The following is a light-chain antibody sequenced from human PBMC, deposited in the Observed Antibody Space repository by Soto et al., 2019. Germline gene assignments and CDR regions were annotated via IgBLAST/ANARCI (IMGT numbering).Light chain of an antibody. CDR2: KVS. CDR3: MQGTHWPPYT. V-gene: IGKV2-30*01. CDR1: QSLAYSDGNTY. J-gene: IGKJ2*01. Sequence: DVVMTQSPLSLPVTLGQPASISCRSSQSLAYSDGNTYLNWFQQRPGQSPRRLIYKVSNRDSGGPDRFSGSGSGPDFTLKISRVEAEDVGVYYCMQGTHWPPYTFGQGTKLEMK.